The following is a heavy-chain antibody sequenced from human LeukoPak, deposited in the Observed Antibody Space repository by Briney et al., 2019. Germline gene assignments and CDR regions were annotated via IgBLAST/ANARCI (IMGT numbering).Heavy chain of an antibody. J-gene: IGHJ5*02. V-gene: IGHV3-30*02. CDR2: IRYDGSNK. D-gene: IGHD1-14*01. CDR1: GFTFSSYG. Sequence: PGGSLRLSCAASGFTFSSYGMHWVRQAPGKGLEWVAFIRYDGSNKYYADSVKGRFTISRDNSKNTLYLQMNSLRAEDTAVYYCAKEPDAAPLNWFDPWGQGTLVTVSS. CDR3: AKEPDAAPLNWFDP.